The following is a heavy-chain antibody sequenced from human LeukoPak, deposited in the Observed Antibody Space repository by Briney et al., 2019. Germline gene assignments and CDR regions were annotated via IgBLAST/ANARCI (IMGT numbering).Heavy chain of an antibody. CDR1: RFTFSSYS. J-gene: IGHJ4*02. Sequence: GGSLRLSCAASRFTFSSYSMNWVRQAPGKGLEWVSSISSSGSYIYYADSVKGRFTISRDNAKNSLYLQMNSLRAEDTAVYYCARTLYVWGQGTLVTVSS. CDR2: ISSSGSYI. V-gene: IGHV3-21*01. CDR3: ARTLYV. D-gene: IGHD3-16*01.